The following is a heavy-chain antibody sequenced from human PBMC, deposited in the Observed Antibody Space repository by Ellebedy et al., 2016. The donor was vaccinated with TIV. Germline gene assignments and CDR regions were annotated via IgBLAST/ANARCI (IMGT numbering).Heavy chain of an antibody. J-gene: IGHJ4*02. CDR2: ISYSGDLM. D-gene: IGHD3-16*01. Sequence: PGGSLRLSCAASGFTFSGYYMSWFRQAPGKGPEWVSYISYSGDLMYCADSVKGRFTTSRDNAENSLYLQMNSLRAEDTAVYYCAKELLFMITFGGGFDYWGQGTLVTVSS. CDR1: GFTFSGYY. V-gene: IGHV3-11*01. CDR3: AKELLFMITFGGGFDY.